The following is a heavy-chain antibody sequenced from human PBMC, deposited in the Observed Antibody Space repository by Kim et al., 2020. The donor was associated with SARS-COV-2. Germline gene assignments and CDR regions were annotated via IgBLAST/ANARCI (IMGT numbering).Heavy chain of an antibody. CDR3: ARNPGSAFYYASGSAFDI. Sequence: SRVTISVDTSKNHFSLKLSSVTAADTAVYYCARNPGSAFYYASGSAFDIWGQGTMVTVSS. V-gene: IGHV4-31*02. J-gene: IGHJ3*02. D-gene: IGHD3-10*01.